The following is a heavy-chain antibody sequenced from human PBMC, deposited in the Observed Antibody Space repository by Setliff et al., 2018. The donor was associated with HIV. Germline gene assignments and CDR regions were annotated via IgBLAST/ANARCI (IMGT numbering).Heavy chain of an antibody. CDR1: GYTFTNYA. Sequence: ASVKVSCKASGYTFTNYAIHWVRQAPGQGLEWLGVINPSGGSTDYAQTFKDRVTMTKDTSTATVNMELRSLTSDDTAVYYCARGGIAAADKRDINFWGQGTMVTVSS. J-gene: IGHJ3*01. D-gene: IGHD6-13*01. V-gene: IGHV1-46*01. CDR3: ARGGIAAADKRDINF. CDR2: INPSGGST.